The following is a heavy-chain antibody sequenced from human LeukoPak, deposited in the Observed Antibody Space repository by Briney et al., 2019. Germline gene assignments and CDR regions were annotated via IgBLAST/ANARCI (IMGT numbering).Heavy chain of an antibody. J-gene: IGHJ4*02. V-gene: IGHV3-9*01. D-gene: IGHD5-18*01. CDR3: AREPRGYSYGY. CDR1: GFTFDDYA. CDR2: ISWNSGSI. Sequence: GGSLRLSCAASGFTFDDYAMHWVRQAPGKGLEWVSGISWNSGSIGYADSVKGRFTISRDNAKNSLYLQMNSLRAEDTALYYCAREPRGYSYGYWGQGTLVTVSS.